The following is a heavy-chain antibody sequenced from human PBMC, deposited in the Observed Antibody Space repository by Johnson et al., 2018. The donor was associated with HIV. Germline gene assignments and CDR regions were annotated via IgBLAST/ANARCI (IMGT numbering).Heavy chain of an antibody. D-gene: IGHD6-6*01. Sequence: QVQLVESGGGLVQPGGSLSVSCAASGFTFNRACMSWVRQAPGKGLEWLAVISYAWSNKYYADSVKGRFTILRDNSKNTLYRQMNSLRAEDTAVYYCARGGSIADRREAFDIGGQGTMVTVSS. CDR1: GFTFNRAC. J-gene: IGHJ3*02. V-gene: IGHV3-30*01. CDR2: ISYAWSNK. CDR3: ARGGSIADRREAFDI.